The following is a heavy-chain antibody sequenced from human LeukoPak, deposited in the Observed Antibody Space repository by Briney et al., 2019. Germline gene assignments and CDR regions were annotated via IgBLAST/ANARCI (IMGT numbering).Heavy chain of an antibody. CDR2: IIPIFGTA. D-gene: IGHD5-18*01. CDR1: GGTFSSYA. Sequence: GASVKVSCKASGGTFSSYAISWVRQAPGQGLEWMGGIIPIFGTANYAQKFQGRVTITTDESTSTAYMELSSLRSEDTAVYYCARNAIDTAMVSKYYYYMDVWGKGTTVTVSS. J-gene: IGHJ6*03. CDR3: ARNAIDTAMVSKYYYYMDV. V-gene: IGHV1-69*05.